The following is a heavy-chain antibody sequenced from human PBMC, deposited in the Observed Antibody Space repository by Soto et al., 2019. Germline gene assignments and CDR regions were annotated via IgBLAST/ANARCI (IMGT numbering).Heavy chain of an antibody. CDR3: ARGGYCGGDCYWARLGFFDY. CDR1: GGSISSGDYY. CDR2: IYYSGST. V-gene: IGHV4-30-4*01. D-gene: IGHD2-21*02. J-gene: IGHJ4*02. Sequence: SETLSLTCTVSGGSISSGDYYWSWIRQPPGKGLEWIGYIYYSGSTYYNPSLKSRVTISVDTSKNQFSLKLSSVTAADTAVYCCARGGYCGGDCYWARLGFFDYWGQGTLVTVSS.